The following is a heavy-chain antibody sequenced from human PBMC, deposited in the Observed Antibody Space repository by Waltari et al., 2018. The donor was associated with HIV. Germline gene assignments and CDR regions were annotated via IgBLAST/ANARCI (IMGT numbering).Heavy chain of an antibody. V-gene: IGHV1-18*01. CDR3: ARQGLQYSDGMDV. Sequence: QVQLVQFGTEVKKAGASVKVSCKTSGYTFTEYGISWVRQAPGKGLEWMGWISPYNGDANYAQKLQGRVTMTTDTSTKTAYMEVRSLRSDDTAVYYCARQGLQYSDGMDVWGHGTTVTVSS. CDR2: ISPYNGDA. CDR1: GYTFTEYG. D-gene: IGHD4-4*01. J-gene: IGHJ6*02.